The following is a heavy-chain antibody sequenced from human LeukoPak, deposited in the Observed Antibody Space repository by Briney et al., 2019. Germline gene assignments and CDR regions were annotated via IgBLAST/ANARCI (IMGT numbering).Heavy chain of an antibody. CDR1: GYTLTELS. D-gene: IGHD3-22*01. CDR3: ARDVLDYYDRSGYVT. Sequence: SVKVSCKVSGYTLTELSMHWVRQAPGKGLEWMGGIIPMFGTANYAQKFQGRVTITADKSTSTAFMELSSLRSDDTAVYYCARDVLDYYDRSGYVTWGQGTLVTVSS. J-gene: IGHJ5*02. V-gene: IGHV1-69*06. CDR2: IIPMFGTA.